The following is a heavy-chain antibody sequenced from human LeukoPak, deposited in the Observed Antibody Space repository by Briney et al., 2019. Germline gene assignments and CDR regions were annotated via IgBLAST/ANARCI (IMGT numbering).Heavy chain of an antibody. Sequence: ASVKVSCKASGYTFTSYYMHWVRQAPGQGLEWMGIINPSGGSTSYAQKFQGRVTMTRDTSTSTVYMELSSLRSEDTAVYYCAKDLTPWYYAYPELLSLDYWGQGTLVTVSS. CDR2: INPSGGST. D-gene: IGHD3-16*01. V-gene: IGHV1-46*01. J-gene: IGHJ4*02. CDR1: GYTFTSYY. CDR3: AKDLTPWYYAYPELLSLDY.